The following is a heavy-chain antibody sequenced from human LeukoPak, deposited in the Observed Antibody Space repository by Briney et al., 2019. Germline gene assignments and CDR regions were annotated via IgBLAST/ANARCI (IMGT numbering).Heavy chain of an antibody. CDR3: ARYFNSNGYSSLRGDY. V-gene: IGHV3-23*01. CDR2: ISGSGGST. J-gene: IGHJ4*02. CDR1: GFTFSSYA. Sequence: GGSLRLSCAASGFTFSSYAMSWVRQAPGKGLEWVSAISGSGGSTYYADSVKGRFTVSRDNAKNSLFLQMNSLRAEDTAVYYCARYFNSNGYSSLRGDYWGQGTLVTVSS. D-gene: IGHD3-22*01.